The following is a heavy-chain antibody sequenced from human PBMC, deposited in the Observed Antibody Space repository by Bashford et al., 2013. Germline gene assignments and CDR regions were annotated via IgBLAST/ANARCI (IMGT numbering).Heavy chain of an antibody. CDR1: GASITNYF. V-gene: IGHV4-59*08. CDR3: ARQAINAGYYYYHYMDL. CDR2: INYSGNT. D-gene: IGHD2-2*01. J-gene: IGHJ6*03. Sequence: SDDPVPXPGTVSGASITNYFWSWIRQSPGKGLEWIGNINYSGNTNYNPSLKSRVTISVGTSMNQFSLRLTPVTAADTAIYYCARQAINAGYYYYHYMDLWGQRD.